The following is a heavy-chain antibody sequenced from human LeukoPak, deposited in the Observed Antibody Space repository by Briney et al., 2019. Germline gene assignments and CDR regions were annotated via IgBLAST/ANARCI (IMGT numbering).Heavy chain of an antibody. CDR1: GGSISSGSYY. V-gene: IGHV4-61*02. J-gene: IGHJ4*02. D-gene: IGHD1-26*01. CDR2: IYTSGST. CDR3: ARVRSGSYDY. Sequence: SETLSLTCTVSGGSISSGSYYWSWIRQPAGKGLEWIGRIYTSGSTNYNPSLKSRVTISVDTSKNQFSLKLSSVTAADTAVYHCARVRSGSYDYWGQGTLVTVSS.